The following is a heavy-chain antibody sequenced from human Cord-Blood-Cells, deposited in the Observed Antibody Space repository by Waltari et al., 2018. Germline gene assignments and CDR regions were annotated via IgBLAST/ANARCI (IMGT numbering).Heavy chain of an antibody. Sequence: QVQLVQSGAEVKKPGASVKVSCKVSGYTLTELSMPWLRQAPGKGLEWMGGFDPEDGETIYAQKFQGRVTMTEDTSTDTAYMELSSLRSEDTAVYYCATGIFEVAGFDYWGQGTLVTVSS. CDR3: ATGIFEVAGFDY. J-gene: IGHJ4*02. V-gene: IGHV1-24*01. CDR1: GYTLTELS. CDR2: FDPEDGET. D-gene: IGHD6-19*01.